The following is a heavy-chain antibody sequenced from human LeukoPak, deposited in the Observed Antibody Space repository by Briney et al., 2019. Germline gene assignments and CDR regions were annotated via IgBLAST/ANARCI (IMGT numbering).Heavy chain of an antibody. J-gene: IGHJ4*02. CDR2: MNPNSGNT. D-gene: IGHD2-2*02. CDR1: GYTFTSYD. CDR3: ARDCSRTSCYTRFDY. Sequence: ASVKVSCKASGYTFTSYDINWVRQATGQGLEWMGWMNPNSGNTGYAQKFQGRVTITRNTSISTAYMALSSLGSEDTAVYYCARDCSRTSCYTRFDYWGQGTLVTVSS. V-gene: IGHV1-8*01.